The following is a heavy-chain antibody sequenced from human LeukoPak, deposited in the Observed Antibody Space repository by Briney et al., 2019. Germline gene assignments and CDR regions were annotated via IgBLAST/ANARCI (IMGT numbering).Heavy chain of an antibody. Sequence: KPSETLSLTCIVSGDSITNHYRSWIRQPAGKGLEWIGRIYTSGSTNYNPSLKSRVTISVDTSKNQFSLKLSSVTAADTAVYYCARDKDWNFDWGQGTLVTVSS. CDR3: ARDKDWNFD. J-gene: IGHJ4*02. V-gene: IGHV4-4*07. CDR2: IYTSGST. D-gene: IGHD1-7*01. CDR1: GDSITNHY.